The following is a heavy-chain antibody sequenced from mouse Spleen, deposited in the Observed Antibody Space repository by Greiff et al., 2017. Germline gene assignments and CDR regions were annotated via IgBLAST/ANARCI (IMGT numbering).Heavy chain of an antibody. V-gene: IGHV1-80*01. CDR2: IYPGDGDT. J-gene: IGHJ2*01. CDR1: GYAFSSYW. Sequence: VQLQQSGAELVKPGASVKISCKASGYAFSSYWMNWVKQRPGKGLEWIGQIYPGDGDTNYNGKFKGKATLTADKSSSTAYMQLSSLTSEDSAVYFCARRGLFYYFDYWGQGTTLTVSS. D-gene: IGHD3-1*01. CDR3: ARRGLFYYFDY.